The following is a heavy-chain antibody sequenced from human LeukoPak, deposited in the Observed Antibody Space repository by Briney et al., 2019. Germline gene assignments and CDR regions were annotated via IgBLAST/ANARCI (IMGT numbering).Heavy chain of an antibody. CDR2: IYYSGST. CDR1: GGSISSYY. D-gene: IGHD5-18*01. Sequence: SETLSLTCTVSGGSISSYYWSWIRQPPGKGLEWIGYIYYSGSTNYNPSLKSRVTISVDTSKNQFSLKLSSVTAADTAVYYCARDSDRYGTYYYYYMDVWGKGTTVTVSS. J-gene: IGHJ6*03. V-gene: IGHV4-59*01. CDR3: ARDSDRYGTYYYYYMDV.